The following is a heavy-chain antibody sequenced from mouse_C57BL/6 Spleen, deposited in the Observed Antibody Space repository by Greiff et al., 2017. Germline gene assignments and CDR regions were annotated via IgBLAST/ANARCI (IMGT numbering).Heavy chain of an antibody. V-gene: IGHV1-82*01. Sequence: VKLQESGPELVKPGASVKISCKASGYAFSSSWMNWVKQRPGKGLEWIGRIYPGDGDTNYNGKFKGKATLTADKSSSTAYMQLSSLTSEDSAVYFCASNNYDGGIAYWGQGTTLTVSS. D-gene: IGHD1-1*02. CDR3: ASNNYDGGIAY. CDR1: GYAFSSSW. CDR2: IYPGDGDT. J-gene: IGHJ2*01.